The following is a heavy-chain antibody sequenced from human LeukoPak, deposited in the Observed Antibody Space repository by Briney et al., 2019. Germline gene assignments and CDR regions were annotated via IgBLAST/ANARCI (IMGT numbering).Heavy chain of an antibody. Sequence: PGGSLRLSCAASGFTFSSYAMSWVRQAPGKGLEWVSAISGSGGNTYYADSVKGRFTISRDNSRDTLYLQMNSLRAEDTALYYCAKEGGTRPYFLDVWGKGTTVIVSS. CDR2: ISGSGGNT. V-gene: IGHV3-23*01. CDR3: AKEGGTRPYFLDV. J-gene: IGHJ6*03. CDR1: GFTFSSYA. D-gene: IGHD1-26*01.